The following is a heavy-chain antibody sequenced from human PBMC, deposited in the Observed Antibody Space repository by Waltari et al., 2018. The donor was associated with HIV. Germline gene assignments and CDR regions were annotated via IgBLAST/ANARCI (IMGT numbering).Heavy chain of an antibody. J-gene: IGHJ5*02. V-gene: IGHV3-74*01. CDR1: GFTFRCHW. Sequence: VQSLESWGRLVQPGGSLRLPCVASGFTFRCHWTHWVRQGPGRGLVWVSRINNDGTNTNYADSVKGRFTLSRDNAKNTLYLQMNSLRAEDTAVYSCVRDYDSSGYYSANWFDPWGQGTLVTVSS. D-gene: IGHD3-22*01. CDR3: VRDYDSSGYYSANWFDP. CDR2: INNDGTNT.